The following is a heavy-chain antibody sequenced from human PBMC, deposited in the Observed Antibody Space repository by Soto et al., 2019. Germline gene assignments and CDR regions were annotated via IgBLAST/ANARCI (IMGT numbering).Heavy chain of an antibody. CDR3: AKVRYSSPMGYYYGMAV. CDR1: RVAFSKFI. D-gene: IGHD6-19*01. V-gene: IGHV1-69*13. Sequence: SVKVSCKASRVAFSKFIVTWVRQAPGLGLEWVGGIIPIFGTANYAQKFQGRVTITADESTSTSYMEVNNLRSEDTAVYYCAKVRYSSPMGYYYGMAVWGQGTTVTVSS. J-gene: IGHJ6*02. CDR2: IIPIFGTA.